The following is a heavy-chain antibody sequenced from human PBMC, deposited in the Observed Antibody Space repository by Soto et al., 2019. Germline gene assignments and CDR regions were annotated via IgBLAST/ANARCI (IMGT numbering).Heavy chain of an antibody. D-gene: IGHD2-2*01. V-gene: IGHV1-2*02. CDR1: GYTFTGYY. Sequence: QVQLVQSGAEVKKPGASVKVSCKASGYTFTGYYMHWVRQAPGQGLEWMGWINPNSGGTNYAQKFQGRVTMTRDTSISTASMELSRLRSDDTAVYYCARVVVPAFNWFDPWCKGTLVTVSS. CDR2: INPNSGGT. CDR3: ARVVVPAFNWFDP. J-gene: IGHJ5*02.